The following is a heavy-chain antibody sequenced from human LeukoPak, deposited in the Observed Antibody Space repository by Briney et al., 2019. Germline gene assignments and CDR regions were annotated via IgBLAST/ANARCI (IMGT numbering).Heavy chain of an antibody. V-gene: IGHV3-7*01. D-gene: IGHD1-26*01. CDR2: IKQDGSEK. CDR1: GFTFSSYW. Sequence: GGSLRLSCAASGFTFSSYWMSWVHQAPGKGLEWVANIKQDGSEKYYVDSVKGRFTISRDNAKNSLYLQMNSLRAEDTAVYYCARELGGGSYGRVDYWGQGTLVTVSS. CDR3: ARELGGGSYGRVDY. J-gene: IGHJ4*02.